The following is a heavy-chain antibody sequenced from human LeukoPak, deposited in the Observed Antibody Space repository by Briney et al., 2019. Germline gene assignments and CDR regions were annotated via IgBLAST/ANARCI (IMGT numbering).Heavy chain of an antibody. CDR1: GFTFNNYA. J-gene: IGHJ4*02. Sequence: GGSLRLSCAASGFTFNNYAMSWVRQAPGKGLEWVSAISGSGGSTYYADSVKGRFTISRDNSKNTLYLQMNSLRAEDTAVYYCAKGLNWNYYFDYWGQGTLVTVSS. CDR2: ISGSGGST. CDR3: AKGLNWNYYFDY. D-gene: IGHD1-7*01. V-gene: IGHV3-23*01.